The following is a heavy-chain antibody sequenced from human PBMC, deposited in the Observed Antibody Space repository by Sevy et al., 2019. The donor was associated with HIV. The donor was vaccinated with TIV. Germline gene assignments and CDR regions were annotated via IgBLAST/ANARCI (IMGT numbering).Heavy chain of an antibody. Sequence: GGSLRLSCAASGFTFTNFALYWVRQAPGTGLEWVAVISYDGSNKYYADSVKGRFTISRDNSKNTVHLQMNSLRAEDTAVYYCARDVAFTTEYSYGMDVWGQGTTVTVSS. D-gene: IGHD4-17*01. J-gene: IGHJ6*02. CDR1: GFTFTNFA. V-gene: IGHV3-30-3*01. CDR2: ISYDGSNK. CDR3: ARDVAFTTEYSYGMDV.